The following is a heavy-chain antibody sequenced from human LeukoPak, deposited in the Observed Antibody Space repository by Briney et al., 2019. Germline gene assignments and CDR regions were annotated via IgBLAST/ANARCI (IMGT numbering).Heavy chain of an antibody. CDR3: ARDRRYCSGGSCYSPYYYYGMDV. CDR2: INSDGSST. D-gene: IGHD2-15*01. J-gene: IGHJ6*02. CDR1: GFTFSSYW. V-gene: IGHV3-74*01. Sequence: GGSLSLSCAASGFTFSSYWMHWVRQAPGKGLVWVSRINSDGSSTSYADSVKGRFTISRDNSKNTLYLQMNSLRAEDTAVYYCARDRRYCSGGSCYSPYYYYGMDVWGQGTTVTVSS.